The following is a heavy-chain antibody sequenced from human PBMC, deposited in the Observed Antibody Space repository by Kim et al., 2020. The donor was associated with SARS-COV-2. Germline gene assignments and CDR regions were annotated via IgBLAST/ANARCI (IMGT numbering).Heavy chain of an antibody. Sequence: SETLSLTCTVSGGSISSSSYYWGWIRQPPGKGLEWTGSIYYSGSTYYNPSLKSRVTISVDTSKNQFSLKLSSVTAADTAVYYCARRQSIAARRRGGWFDPWGQGTLVTVSS. J-gene: IGHJ5*02. CDR3: ARRQSIAARRRGGWFDP. CDR1: GGSISSSSYY. V-gene: IGHV4-39*01. D-gene: IGHD6-6*01. CDR2: IYYSGST.